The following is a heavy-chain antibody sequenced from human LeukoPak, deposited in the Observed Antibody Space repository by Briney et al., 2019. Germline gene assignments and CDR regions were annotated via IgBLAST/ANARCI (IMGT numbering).Heavy chain of an antibody. V-gene: IGHV4-59*12. CDR1: GGSISSYY. D-gene: IGHD3-3*02. J-gene: IGHJ6*02. CDR2: IYYSGST. CDR3: ARGQQFWSGQLYYYYGMDV. Sequence: SETLSLTCTVSGGSISSYYWSWIRQPPGKGLEWIGYIYYSGSTNYNPSLKSRVTISVDTSKNQFSLKLSSVTAADTAVYYCARGQQFWSGQLYYYYGMDVWGQGTTVTVSS.